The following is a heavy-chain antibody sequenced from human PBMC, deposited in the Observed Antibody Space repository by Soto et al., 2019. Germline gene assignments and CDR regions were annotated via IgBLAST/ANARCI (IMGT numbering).Heavy chain of an antibody. CDR3: AREVTVASYSFDF. Sequence: QVQLVQSGAEVKRPGSAVKVSCKASGGTFNNYALSWVRQAPGQGVEWMGGIIPIFNSANYAQKFQGRVTIPADDSTSTAYMELRSLRPDDTAVYYCAREVTVASYSFDFWGQGTLVTVSS. J-gene: IGHJ4*02. V-gene: IGHV1-69*01. D-gene: IGHD5-12*01. CDR1: GGTFNNYA. CDR2: IIPIFNSA.